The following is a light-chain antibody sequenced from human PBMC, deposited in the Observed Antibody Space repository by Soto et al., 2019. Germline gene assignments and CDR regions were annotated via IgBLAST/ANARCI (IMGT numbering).Light chain of an antibody. CDR3: QQYNSYPWT. V-gene: IGKV1-5*01. J-gene: IGKJ1*01. Sequence: DIQMTQSPSTLSASVGDRVTITCRASQSISSWLAWYQQKPGKAPKLLIYDASSLESAVPSRFSDSGSGTEFTLTISSLQPDDFATYYCQQYNSYPWTFGQGTKVEIK. CDR1: QSISSW. CDR2: DAS.